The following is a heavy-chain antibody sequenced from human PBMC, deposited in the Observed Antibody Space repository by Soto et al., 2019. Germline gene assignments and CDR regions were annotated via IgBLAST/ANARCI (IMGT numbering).Heavy chain of an antibody. Sequence: EVQLVESGGGLVQPGGSLRLSCVTSGLTFSTYWMSWVRQAPGKGLEWVANINQDGSAKYYLDAVKGRFTISSDNAENPLYLQMSTVRAEDAAVYYGARDVWSGKAARFDYWGRGNLVTVSS. CDR2: INQDGSAK. V-gene: IGHV3-7*01. CDR1: GLTFSTYW. D-gene: IGHD1-26*01. CDR3: ARDVWSGKAARFDY. J-gene: IGHJ4*02.